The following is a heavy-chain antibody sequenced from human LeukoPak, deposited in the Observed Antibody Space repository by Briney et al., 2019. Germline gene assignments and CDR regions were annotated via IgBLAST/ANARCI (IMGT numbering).Heavy chain of an antibody. Sequence: ASVKVSCKASGYTFTGYYMHWVRQAPGQGLEWMGWINPNSGGTNYAQKFQGRVTMTRDTSISTAYMELCRLRSDDTAVYYCARERPYSSGSDYWGQGTLVTVSS. CDR3: ARERPYSSGSDY. D-gene: IGHD6-19*01. CDR1: GYTFTGYY. CDR2: INPNSGGT. J-gene: IGHJ4*02. V-gene: IGHV1-2*02.